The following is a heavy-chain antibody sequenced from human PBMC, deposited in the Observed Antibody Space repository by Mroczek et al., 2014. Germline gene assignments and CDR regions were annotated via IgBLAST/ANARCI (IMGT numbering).Heavy chain of an antibody. Sequence: VQLQESGGGLVQPGGSLRLSCGVYGFTRGSSGMSWVRQAPGKGLEWVSGICGSGGSTYYTDSVKGRFTMSRDNSKNTLYLQMNSLRAEDAAVYYCAKGRDGSCNSGMDVWGQGTTVTVSS. CDR3: AKGRDGSCNSGMDV. D-gene: IGHD2/OR15-2a*01. CDR1: GFTRGSSG. J-gene: IGHJ6*02. CDR2: ICGSGGST. V-gene: IGHV3-23*01.